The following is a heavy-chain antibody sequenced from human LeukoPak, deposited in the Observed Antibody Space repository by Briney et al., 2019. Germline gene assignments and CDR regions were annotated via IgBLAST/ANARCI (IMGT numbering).Heavy chain of an antibody. Sequence: PGGSLRLSCAVSGFTFSDYYMSWIRQAPGKGLEWVSYISSSSSYTNYADSVKGRFTISRDNAKNSLYLQMNSLRAEDTAVYYCAREDAVAGPLIYWGQGTLVTVSS. V-gene: IGHV3-11*05. CDR1: GFTFSDYY. CDR2: ISSSSSYT. D-gene: IGHD6-19*01. CDR3: AREDAVAGPLIY. J-gene: IGHJ4*02.